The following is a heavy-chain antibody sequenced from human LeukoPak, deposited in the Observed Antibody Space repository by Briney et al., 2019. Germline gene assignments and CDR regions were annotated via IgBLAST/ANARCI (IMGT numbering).Heavy chain of an antibody. V-gene: IGHV3-23*01. CDR1: GFTFIHYG. CDR3: AKDGRWLQFYFDY. Sequence: GGTLRLSCAASGFTFIHYGINWVRQAPGKGLEWVSGITGSGGSTYYADSVKGRFTISRDNSKNTLYLQMNSLRAEDTAVYYCAKDGRWLQFYFDYWGQGTLVTVSS. CDR2: ITGSGGST. J-gene: IGHJ4*02. D-gene: IGHD5-24*01.